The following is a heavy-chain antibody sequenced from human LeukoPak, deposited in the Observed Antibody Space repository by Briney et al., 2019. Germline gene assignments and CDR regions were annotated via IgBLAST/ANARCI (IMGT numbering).Heavy chain of an antibody. V-gene: IGHV3-15*01. CDR1: GLILNNAW. CDR2: IKSKTDGGTT. CDR3: TTPPYDEDY. D-gene: IGHD3-22*01. J-gene: IGHJ4*02. Sequence: GGSLRLSCAASGLILNNAWMSWVRQAPGKGLEWVGRIKSKTDGGTTDYAAPVKGRFTISRDDSKNTLYLQMNSLKTEDTAVYYCTTPPYDEDYWGQGTLVTVSS.